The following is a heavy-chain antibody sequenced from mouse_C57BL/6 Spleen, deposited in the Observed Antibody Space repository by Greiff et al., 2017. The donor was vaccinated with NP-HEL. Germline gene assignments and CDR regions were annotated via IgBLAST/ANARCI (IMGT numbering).Heavy chain of an antibody. D-gene: IGHD1-1*01. V-gene: IGHV5-12*01. CDR1: GFTFSDYY. CDR2: ISNGGGST. J-gene: IGHJ3*01. Sequence: EVKLVESGGGLVQPGGSLKLSCAASGFTFSDYYMYWVRQTPEKRLEWVAYISNGGGSTYYPDTVKGRFTISRDNAKNTLYLQMSRLKSEDTAMYHCASVITTVVPCAHGRKETLVTVSA. CDR3: ASVITTVVPCAH.